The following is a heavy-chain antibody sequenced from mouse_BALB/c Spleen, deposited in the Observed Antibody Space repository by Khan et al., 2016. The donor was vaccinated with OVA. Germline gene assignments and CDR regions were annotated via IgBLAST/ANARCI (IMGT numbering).Heavy chain of an antibody. CDR2: ISSGGST. Sequence: EVQLVESGGGLVKPGGSLKVSCAASGFTFSNYAMSWVRQTPEKRLEWVASISSGGSTYYPDSVKGRFSISRDNARNILCLQMSSLRSEETAMYYCARDYWFVYWGQGTLVTVSA. V-gene: IGHV5-6-5*01. CDR1: GFTFSNYA. J-gene: IGHJ3*01. CDR3: ARDYWFVY.